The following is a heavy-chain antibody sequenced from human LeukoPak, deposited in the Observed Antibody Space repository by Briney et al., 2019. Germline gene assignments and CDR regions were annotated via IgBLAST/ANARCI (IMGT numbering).Heavy chain of an antibody. CDR3: AKGKDYYESSGHSTRDY. CDR2: ISGSGDST. D-gene: IGHD3-22*01. Sequence: GGSLRLSCAASGLTFSSYAMSWVRQAPGKGLDWVSAISGSGDSTYYADSVKGRFTISRDNSKNTLFLQMNSLRAEDTAVYYCAKGKDYYESSGHSTRDYWGQGTLVTVSS. J-gene: IGHJ4*02. CDR1: GLTFSSYA. V-gene: IGHV3-23*01.